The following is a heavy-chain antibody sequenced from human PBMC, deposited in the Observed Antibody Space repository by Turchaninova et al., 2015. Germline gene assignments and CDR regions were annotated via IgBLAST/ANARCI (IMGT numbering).Heavy chain of an antibody. D-gene: IGHD6-19*01. CDR3: AHRRPNSGGWDTGVFDY. V-gene: IGHV2-5*02. J-gene: IGHJ4*02. CDR2: IYWDDDK. CDR1: GFSLSTSGVG. Sequence: QITFTASGPTRVRPTQTLTPPCTLPGFSLSTSGVGVARPRQPPGKALEVLARIYWDDDKRYSPSLKTRLTITNDTSNNRLVLTITNMDPVDTATYYCAHRRPNSGGWDTGVFDYWGQGTLVPVSS.